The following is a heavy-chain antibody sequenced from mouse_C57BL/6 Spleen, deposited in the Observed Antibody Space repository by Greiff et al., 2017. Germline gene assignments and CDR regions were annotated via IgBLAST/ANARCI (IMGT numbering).Heavy chain of an antibody. J-gene: IGHJ2*01. CDR2: ISSGGDYI. CDR3: TRDQGVTRYFDY. CDR1: GFTFSSYA. V-gene: IGHV5-9-1*02. Sequence: EVKLMESGEGLVKPGGSLKLSCAASGFTFSSYAMSWVRQTPDKRLEWVAYISSGGDYIYYADTVKGRFTISRDNARNTLYLQMSSLKSEDTAMYYCTRDQGVTRYFDYWGQGTTLTVSS. D-gene: IGHD2-2*01.